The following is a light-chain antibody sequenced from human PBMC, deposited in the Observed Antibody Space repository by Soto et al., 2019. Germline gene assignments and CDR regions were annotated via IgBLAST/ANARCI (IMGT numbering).Light chain of an antibody. CDR3: QQYGSSPRT. Sequence: EIVLTQSPGTLSLSPGERATLSCRASQSVSSSYLAGYQQKPGQAPRLLIYGASSRATGIPDRFSGSGSGTDFTLTISRLEPEDFAVYYCQQYGSSPRTFGQGTNVDIK. CDR1: QSVSSSY. V-gene: IGKV3-20*01. J-gene: IGKJ1*01. CDR2: GAS.